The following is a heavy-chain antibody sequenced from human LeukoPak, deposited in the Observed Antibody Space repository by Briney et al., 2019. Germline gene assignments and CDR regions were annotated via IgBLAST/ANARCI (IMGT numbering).Heavy chain of an antibody. CDR2: ISSSSSYI. J-gene: IGHJ6*02. CDR3: ARVVAVAGSLGYYYGMDV. CDR1: GFTFSSYS. V-gene: IGHV3-21*01. Sequence: PGGSLRLSCAASGFTFSSYSMNWVRQAPGKGLEWVSSISSSSSYIYYADSVKGRFTISRDNAKNSLYLQMNSLRAEDTAVYYCARVVAVAGSLGYYYGMDVWGQGTTVTVSS. D-gene: IGHD6-19*01.